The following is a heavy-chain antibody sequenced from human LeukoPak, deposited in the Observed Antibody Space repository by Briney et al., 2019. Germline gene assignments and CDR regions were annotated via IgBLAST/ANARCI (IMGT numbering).Heavy chain of an antibody. CDR2: INPNSGGT. V-gene: IGHV1-2*02. Sequence: ASVKVSCKASGYTFTDSYMHWVRQAPGQGLEWMGWINPNSGGTNYAQKFQGRVTMTRDTSITTAYMDLSRLRSDDTAVYYCARDPYITIFGVVNHDAFDIWGQGTMVTVSS. D-gene: IGHD3-3*01. CDR3: ARDPYITIFGVVNHDAFDI. CDR1: GYTFTDSY. J-gene: IGHJ3*02.